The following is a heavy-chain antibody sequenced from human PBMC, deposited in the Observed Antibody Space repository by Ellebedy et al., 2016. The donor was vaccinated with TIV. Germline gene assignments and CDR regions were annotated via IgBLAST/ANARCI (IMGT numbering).Heavy chain of an antibody. CDR3: ARRYSGSSYHYFDY. V-gene: IGHV4-59*08. CDR2: IYNSVIT. Sequence: MPSETLSLTCTVSGGSISSNYWDWIRQPPGKGLEWIGYIYNSVITNYNPSLKIRVTMSVYTSKSQLSLKLRSVTAADTAVYYRARRYSGSSYHYFDYWGQGTLVIVSS. D-gene: IGHD1-26*01. J-gene: IGHJ4*02. CDR1: GGSISSNY.